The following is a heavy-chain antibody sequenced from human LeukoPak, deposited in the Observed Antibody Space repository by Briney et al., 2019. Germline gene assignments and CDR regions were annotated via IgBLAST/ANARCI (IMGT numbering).Heavy chain of an antibody. CDR1: GGSISSSNW. Sequence: SGTLSLTCAVSGGSISSSNWWSWIRQHPGKGLEWIGYISYSGSTYYNPSLKSRVTISVDTSKNQFSLKLSSVTAADTAVYYCARTASYGSGSYYGLVGYYGMDVWGQGTTVTVSS. D-gene: IGHD3-10*01. J-gene: IGHJ6*02. V-gene: IGHV4-31*11. CDR2: ISYSGST. CDR3: ARTASYGSGSYYGLVGYYGMDV.